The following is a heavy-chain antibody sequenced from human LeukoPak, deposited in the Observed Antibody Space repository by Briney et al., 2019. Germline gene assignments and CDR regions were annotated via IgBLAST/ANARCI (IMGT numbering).Heavy chain of an antibody. CDR2: IYYSGST. V-gene: IGHV4-30-4*01. D-gene: IGHD2/OR15-2a*01. CDR3: ATVKGIGWFDP. J-gene: IGHJ5*02. CDR1: GGSISSGDYY. Sequence: SETLSLTCTVSGGSISSGDYYWSWIRQPPGKGLEWIGYIYYSGSTYYNPSLKSRVTISVDTSKNQFFLKLSSVTAADTAVYYCATVKGIGWFDPWGQGTLVTVSS.